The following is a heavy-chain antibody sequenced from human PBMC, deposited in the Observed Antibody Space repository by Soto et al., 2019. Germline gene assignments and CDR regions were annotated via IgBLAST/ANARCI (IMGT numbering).Heavy chain of an antibody. CDR3: ARRWGTYFDY. CDR2: IYYTGSTT. J-gene: IGHJ4*02. Sequence: QVQLQESGPGLVKPSETLSLTCTVSGGSISSYYWSWIRQPPGKGLEWIGYIYYTGSTTNYNPSLKSRVTMSVDTSKNQFSLKLSSVTAADTAVYYCARRWGTYFDYWGQGTLVTVSS. CDR1: GGSISSYY. D-gene: IGHD7-27*01. V-gene: IGHV4-59*01.